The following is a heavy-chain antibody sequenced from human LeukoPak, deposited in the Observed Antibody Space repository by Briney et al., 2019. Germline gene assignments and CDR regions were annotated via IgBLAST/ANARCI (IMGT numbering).Heavy chain of an antibody. CDR3: ARGRGDGYNLDFDY. CDR2: IYYSGST. J-gene: IGHJ4*02. D-gene: IGHD5-24*01. V-gene: IGHV4-59*01. CDR1: GGSISSYY. Sequence: SVTLSLTCTVSGGSISSYYWSWIRQPPGKGLEWIGYIYYSGSTNYNPSLKSRVTISVDTSRNQFSLKLSSVTAADTAVYYCARGRGDGYNLDFDYWGQGTLVTVSS.